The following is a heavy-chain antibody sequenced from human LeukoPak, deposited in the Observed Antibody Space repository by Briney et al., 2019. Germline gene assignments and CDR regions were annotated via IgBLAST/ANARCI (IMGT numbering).Heavy chain of an antibody. J-gene: IGHJ4*02. CDR1: GYTFTGYY. CDR3: ARDGGGDNTLDY. D-gene: IGHD2-21*02. CDR2: INPNSGGT. V-gene: IGHV1-2*02. Sequence: ASVKVSCKASGYTFTGYYMHWVRHAPGQGLEWMGWINPNSGGTNYAQKFQGRVTMTRDTSISTAYMELSRLRSDDTAVYYCARDGGGDNTLDYWGQGTLVTVSS.